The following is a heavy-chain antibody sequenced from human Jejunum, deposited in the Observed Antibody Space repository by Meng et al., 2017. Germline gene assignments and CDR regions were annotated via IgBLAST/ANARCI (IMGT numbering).Heavy chain of an antibody. Sequence: GESLKISCAASGFTFNNAWMNWVRQAPGKGLEWVGRIKRKTDGGTTNYAAPVRGRFTISTDDSKNTLYLQMDSLKTEDTAFYYCTTGDQRLLVFEYWGQGTLVTVSS. CDR3: TTGDQRLLVFEY. J-gene: IGHJ4*02. CDR1: GFTFNNAW. CDR2: IKRKTDGGTT. V-gene: IGHV3-15*01. D-gene: IGHD2-2*01.